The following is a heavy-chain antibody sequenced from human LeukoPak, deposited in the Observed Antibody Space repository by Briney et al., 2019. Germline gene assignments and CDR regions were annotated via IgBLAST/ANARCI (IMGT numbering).Heavy chain of an antibody. CDR3: AKAPVTSCRGAFCYPFDY. CDR2: ISGSDAGT. D-gene: IGHD2-15*01. CDR1: GFTFNNYA. Sequence: GGSLRLSCAASGFTFNNYAMSWVRQAPGKGLEWVSAISGSDAGTYYADSVKGRFTISRDNSKNTLYLQMNSLRAEDAAVYYCAKAPVTSCRGAFCYPFDYWGQGTLVTVSS. J-gene: IGHJ4*02. V-gene: IGHV3-23*01.